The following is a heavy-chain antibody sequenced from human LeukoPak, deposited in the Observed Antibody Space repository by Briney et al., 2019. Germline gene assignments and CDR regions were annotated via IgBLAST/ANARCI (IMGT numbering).Heavy chain of an antibody. CDR1: GFTVSSNY. CDR2: ISSSSSYI. Sequence: GGSLRLSCAASGFTVSSNYMSWVRQAPGKGLEWVSSISSSSSYIYYADSVKGRFTISRDNAKNSLYLQMNSLRAEDTAVYYCARDSQQLVFDYWGQGTLVTVSS. D-gene: IGHD6-13*01. V-gene: IGHV3-21*01. CDR3: ARDSQQLVFDY. J-gene: IGHJ4*02.